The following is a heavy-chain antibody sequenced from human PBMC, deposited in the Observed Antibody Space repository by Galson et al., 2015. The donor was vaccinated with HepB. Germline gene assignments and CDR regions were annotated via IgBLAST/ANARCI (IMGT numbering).Heavy chain of an antibody. CDR1: GFIFSDYY. J-gene: IGHJ6*02. Sequence: SLRLSCAASGFIFSDYYMSWIRQAPGKGLEWVSYISSSGASAYYADSVKGRFTISRDNTKRTLYLQMNRLRGEDTALYYCANDRNSTSPGTYGMDVWGQGTTVTVFS. D-gene: IGHD6-6*01. CDR2: ISSSGASA. CDR3: ANDRNSTSPGTYGMDV. V-gene: IGHV3-11*01.